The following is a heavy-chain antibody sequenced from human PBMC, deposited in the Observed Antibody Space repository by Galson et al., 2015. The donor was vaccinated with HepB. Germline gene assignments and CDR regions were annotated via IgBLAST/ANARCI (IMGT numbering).Heavy chain of an antibody. V-gene: IGHV3-23*01. Sequence: SLRLSCAASGFTFTTQAMHWVRQAPGKGLEWVSGISFGSGTTYYADSVKGRFTISRGKSKNTVFVQMNSLRVEDTAVYYCARPPFYTVNYPYFDSWGQGTLVTVSS. J-gene: IGHJ4*02. CDR2: ISFGSGTT. D-gene: IGHD3-16*01. CDR1: GFTFTTQA. CDR3: ARPPFYTVNYPYFDS.